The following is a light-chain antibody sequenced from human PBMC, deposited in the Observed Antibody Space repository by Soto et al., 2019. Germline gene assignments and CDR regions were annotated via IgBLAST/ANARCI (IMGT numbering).Light chain of an antibody. CDR1: QSVSSSY. CDR2: GAS. CDR3: QQYNDWPLT. Sequence: EIVLTQFPGTLSLSPGERDTLSCRASQSVSSSYLAWYQQKPGQAPRLLIYGASSRATGIPDRFSGSGSGTEFTLTIISLQSEDSAVYYCQQYNDWPLTFGGGTKVDIK. V-gene: IGKV3-20*01. J-gene: IGKJ4*01.